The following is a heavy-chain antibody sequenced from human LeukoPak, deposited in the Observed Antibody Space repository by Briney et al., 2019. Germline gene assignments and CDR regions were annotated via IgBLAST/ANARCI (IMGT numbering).Heavy chain of an antibody. CDR1: GYTFTSYY. D-gene: IGHD2-2*02. J-gene: IGHJ4*02. V-gene: IGHV1-46*01. CDR2: INPSGGST. CDR3: ARGTGYCSSTSCYIFDY. Sequence: ASVEVSCKASGYTFTSYYMHWVRQAPGQGLEWMGIINPSGGSTSYAQKFQGRVTMTRDTSTSTVYMELRSLRSDDTAVYYCARGTGYCSSTSCYIFDYWGQGTLVTVSS.